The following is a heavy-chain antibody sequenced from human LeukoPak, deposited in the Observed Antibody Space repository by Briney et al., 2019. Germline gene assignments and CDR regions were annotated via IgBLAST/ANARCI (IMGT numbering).Heavy chain of an antibody. J-gene: IGHJ6*02. V-gene: IGHV4-61*02. CDR2: IYAGGNT. CDR3: ARRGDV. D-gene: IGHD3-10*01. CDR1: GGSVSSGNYY. Sequence: SGTLSLTCTVSGGSVSSGNYYWNWIRQPAGKGLEWIGAIYAGGNTDYNPSLKGRITVSLDTSKNQFSLKLTSVTAADTAVYYCARRGDVWGQGTTVTVSS.